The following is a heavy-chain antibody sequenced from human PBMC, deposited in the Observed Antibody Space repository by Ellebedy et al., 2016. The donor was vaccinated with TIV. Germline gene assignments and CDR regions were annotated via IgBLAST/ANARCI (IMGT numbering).Heavy chain of an antibody. J-gene: IGHJ4*02. CDR1: AYSISSGYY. CDR3: ARGQVVPVARGPFDN. D-gene: IGHD2-2*01. CDR2: IYHSGNA. V-gene: IGHV4-38-2*02. Sequence: MPSETLSLTCTVSAYSISSGYYWGWIRQPPGKGLEWIGSIYHSGNAYYNASLRSRVTISVDTSKNQFSLKLSSVAAADTAVDYCARGQVVPVARGPFDNWGQGTLVTVSS.